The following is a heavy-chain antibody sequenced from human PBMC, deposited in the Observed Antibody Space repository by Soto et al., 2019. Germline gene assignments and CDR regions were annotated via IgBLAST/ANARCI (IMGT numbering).Heavy chain of an antibody. Sequence: ASVKVSCKASGYTFTSYGISWVRQAPGQGLEWMGWISAYNGNTNYAQKLQGRVTMTTDTSTSTAYMELRSLRSDDTAVYYCARGLPGRQWLVTLVFDYWGQGTLVTVSS. CDR2: ISAYNGNT. CDR3: ARGLPGRQWLVTLVFDY. D-gene: IGHD6-19*01. J-gene: IGHJ4*02. V-gene: IGHV1-18*01. CDR1: GYTFTSYG.